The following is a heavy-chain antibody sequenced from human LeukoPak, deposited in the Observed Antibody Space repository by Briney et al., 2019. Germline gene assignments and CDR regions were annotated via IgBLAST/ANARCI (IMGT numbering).Heavy chain of an antibody. Sequence: QPGGSLRLSCAASGFTFSSYGMHWVRQAPGKGLEWVAVIWYDGSNKYYADSVKGRFTISRDNSKNTLYLQMNSLRAEDAAVYYCARENYDSSGYYGDYWGQGTLVTVSS. V-gene: IGHV3-33*01. J-gene: IGHJ4*02. D-gene: IGHD3-22*01. CDR2: IWYDGSNK. CDR1: GFTFSSYG. CDR3: ARENYDSSGYYGDY.